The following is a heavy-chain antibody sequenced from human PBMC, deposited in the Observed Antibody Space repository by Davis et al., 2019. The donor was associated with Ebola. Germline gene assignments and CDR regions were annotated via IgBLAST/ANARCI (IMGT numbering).Heavy chain of an antibody. Sequence: GGSLRLSCAASGFTFSSYGMSWVRQAPGKGLEWVANIKQDGSEKYYVDSVKGRFTISRDNAKNSLYLQMNSLRAEDTAVYYCARGITIFGVVIGYWFDSWGQGTLVTVSS. CDR2: IKQDGSEK. CDR3: ARGITIFGVVIGYWFDS. V-gene: IGHV3-7*04. D-gene: IGHD3-3*01. J-gene: IGHJ5*01. CDR1: GFTFSSYG.